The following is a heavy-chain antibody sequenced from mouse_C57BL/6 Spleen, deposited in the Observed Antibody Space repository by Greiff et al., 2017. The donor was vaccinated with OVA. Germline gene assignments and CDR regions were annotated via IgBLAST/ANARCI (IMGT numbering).Heavy chain of an antibody. CDR3: TRGYYDSSYVAWFAY. J-gene: IGHJ3*01. V-gene: IGHV1-55*01. Sequence: VQLQQPGAELVKPGASVKMSCKASGYTFTSYWITWVKQRPGQGLEWIGDIYPGSGSTNYNEKFKSKATLTVDTSSSTAYMQLSSLTSEDAAVYYCTRGYYDSSYVAWFAYWGQGTLVTVSA. D-gene: IGHD1-1*01. CDR1: GYTFTSYW. CDR2: IYPGSGST.